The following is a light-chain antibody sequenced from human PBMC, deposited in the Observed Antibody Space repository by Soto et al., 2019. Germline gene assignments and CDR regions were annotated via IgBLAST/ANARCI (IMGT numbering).Light chain of an antibody. CDR1: QGISSY. Sequence: AIRMTQSPSSFSASTGDRVTITCRASQGISSYLACYQQKPGKAPKLLIYAASTLQSGVPSRFSGSGYGTYVTLTISCLQSEDFATYYCHQYYSYSRTFVQGTKLEIK. CDR3: HQYYSYSRT. J-gene: IGKJ2*01. CDR2: AAS. V-gene: IGKV1-8*01.